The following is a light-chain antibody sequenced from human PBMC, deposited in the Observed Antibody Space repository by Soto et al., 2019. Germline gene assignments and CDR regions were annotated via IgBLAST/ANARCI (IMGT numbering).Light chain of an antibody. V-gene: IGLV2-8*01. CDR1: SSDVGGYNY. CDR2: EVS. CDR3: SSYAGSNIGV. Sequence: QSALTQPPSASGSPGQSVTISCTGTSSDVGGYNYVSWYQQHPGKAPKLMIYEVSKRPSGVPDRFSGSKSGITASLTVSGLQAEDEADYYCSSYAGSNIGVFGGGTKLTVL. J-gene: IGLJ3*02.